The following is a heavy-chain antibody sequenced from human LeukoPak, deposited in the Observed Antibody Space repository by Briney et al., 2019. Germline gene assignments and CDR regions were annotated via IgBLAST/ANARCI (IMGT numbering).Heavy chain of an antibody. CDR2: ISYDGSNK. CDR3: AKDQSDGDYSHWYFDL. Sequence: GGSLRLSCAGAGFTFSTYGMHWVRQAPGKGLEWVAIISYDGSNKYYADSVKGRFTISRDNSKNTLYLQMNSLRGEDTAVYYCAKDQSDGDYSHWYFDLWGRGTLVTVSS. J-gene: IGHJ2*01. D-gene: IGHD4-17*01. V-gene: IGHV3-30*18. CDR1: GFTFSTYG.